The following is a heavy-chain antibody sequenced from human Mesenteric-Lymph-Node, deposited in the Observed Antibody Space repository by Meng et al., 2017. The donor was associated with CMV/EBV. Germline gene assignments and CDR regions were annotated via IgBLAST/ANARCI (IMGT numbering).Heavy chain of an antibody. V-gene: IGHV3-30*04. J-gene: IGHJ6*02. CDR3: ARDVPLDV. CDR2: ISYDGSNK. Sequence: GGSLRLSCAASGFTFSSYAMHWVRQAPGKGLEWVAVISYDGSNKYSADSVKGRFTISRDNSKNSLYLQMNSLRAEDTAVYYCARDVPLDVWGQGTTVTVSS. CDR1: GFTFSSYA.